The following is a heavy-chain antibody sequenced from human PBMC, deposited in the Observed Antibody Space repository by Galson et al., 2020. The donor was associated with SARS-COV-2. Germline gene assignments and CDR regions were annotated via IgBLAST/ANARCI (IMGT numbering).Heavy chain of an antibody. CDR3: ARGRDGYKVTPDY. V-gene: IGHV3-30*03. J-gene: IGHJ4*02. D-gene: IGHD6-25*01. CDR2: VSKDGREK. CDR1: GFNFYTRG. Sequence: GESLKISCIGSGFNFYTRGMHWVRQAPGKGLEWLSVVSKDGREKYYAKSVEGRFTISRDNSKNTVYLQMDSLDTEDTAVYYCARGRDGYKVTPDYWGQGTLVTVSS.